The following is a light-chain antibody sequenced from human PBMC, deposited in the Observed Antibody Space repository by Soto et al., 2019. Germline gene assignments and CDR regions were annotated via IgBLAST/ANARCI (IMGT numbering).Light chain of an antibody. CDR1: SSDIGAYDH. J-gene: IGLJ1*01. V-gene: IGLV2-14*01. CDR2: SVS. Sequence: QSALTQPASVSGSPGQSITISCSGTSSDIGAYDHVAWFQQFPGKTPKLVIYSVSNRPSGVSYRFSGSKSGNTASLTISGLQADDEADYYCLSYTVSRSYVFGPGTKVTVL. CDR3: LSYTVSRSYV.